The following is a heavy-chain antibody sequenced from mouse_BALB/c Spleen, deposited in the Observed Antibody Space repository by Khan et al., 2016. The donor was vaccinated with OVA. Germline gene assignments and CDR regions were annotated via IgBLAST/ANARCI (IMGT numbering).Heavy chain of an antibody. Sequence: EVKLLESGGGLVKPGGSLKLSCEVSGFAFNSYDMSWVRQTPEKRLEWVATISSTGTYTYYPDSVKGQFTISRDTARNTLYLQMSSLRSEDTALYYCTRPSYYGNPWFTYWGQGTLVTVSA. D-gene: IGHD2-10*01. CDR2: ISSTGTYT. J-gene: IGHJ3*01. V-gene: IGHV5-9*02. CDR3: TRPSYYGNPWFTY. CDR1: GFAFNSYD.